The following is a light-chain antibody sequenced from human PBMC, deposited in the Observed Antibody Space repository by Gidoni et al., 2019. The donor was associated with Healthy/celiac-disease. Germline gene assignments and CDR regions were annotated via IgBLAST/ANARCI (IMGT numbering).Light chain of an antibody. CDR3: QAWDSSTAFYV. V-gene: IGLV3-1*01. Sequence: SYELTQPPSVPVSPGQTASINCSGDKLGDTYACWYQQKPGQSPVLVIYQDSKRPSGLPARFSGANSGNTATLTISGTQAMDEADYYCQAWDSSTAFYVFGTGTKVTVL. J-gene: IGLJ1*01. CDR2: QDS. CDR1: KLGDTY.